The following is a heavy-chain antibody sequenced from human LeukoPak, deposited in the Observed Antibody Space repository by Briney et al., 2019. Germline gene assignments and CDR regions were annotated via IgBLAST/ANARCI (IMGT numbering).Heavy chain of an antibody. J-gene: IGHJ5*02. D-gene: IGHD6-13*01. V-gene: IGHV1-2*02. Sequence: GASVKVSCKASGYTFNRYAMNWVRRAPGQGLEWMGWINPNSGGTNYAQKFQGRVTMTRDTSISTAYMELSRLRSDDTAVYYCARDREIAAAGSNWFDPWGQGTLVTVSS. CDR3: ARDREIAAAGSNWFDP. CDR2: INPNSGGT. CDR1: GYTFNRYA.